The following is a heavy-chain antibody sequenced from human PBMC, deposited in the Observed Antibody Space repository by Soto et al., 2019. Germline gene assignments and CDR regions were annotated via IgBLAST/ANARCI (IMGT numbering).Heavy chain of an antibody. CDR1: GDSITSYY. V-gene: IGHV4-59*08. CDR3: ARHAFGSGFYYGMGV. CDR2: IYYTGST. D-gene: IGHD3-10*01. Sequence: QVQLQESGPGLVKPSETLSLTCTVSGDSITSYYWSWIRQPPGKGLEWLGYIYYTGSTTYKSRVTISLDTSKNQFSPNLTSVTAADTAVYYCARHAFGSGFYYGMGVWGQGTTVTVSS. J-gene: IGHJ6*02.